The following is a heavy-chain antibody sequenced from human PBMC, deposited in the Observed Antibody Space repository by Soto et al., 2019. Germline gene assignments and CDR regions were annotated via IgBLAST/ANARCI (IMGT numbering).Heavy chain of an antibody. V-gene: IGHV4-31*03. CDR3: AREKVFSTWGPPTNTWFDH. J-gene: IGHJ5*02. D-gene: IGHD6-13*01. CDR2: IYYSGTT. CDR1: GVAISDSGYY. Sequence: SETLSLTCSVSGVAISDSGYYLNWIRQHPGKGLEWLGYIYYSGTTRYSPSLRSRLTISIDTSKNHFSLRLTSVTAADTAVYYCAREKVFSTWGPPTNTWFDHWGQGILVTVSS.